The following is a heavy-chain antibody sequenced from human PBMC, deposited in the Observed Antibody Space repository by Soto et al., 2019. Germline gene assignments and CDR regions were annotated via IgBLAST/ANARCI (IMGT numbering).Heavy chain of an antibody. V-gene: IGHV5-51*01. D-gene: IGHD2-15*01. J-gene: IGHJ4*02. CDR3: ARRGYGGNEGYFDH. Sequence: GESLNISCNGSGYSFTTYLIGWVRQMPGKGLEWMGIIFPGDSDIRYSPSFQGQVTMSADKSISTAYLQWSSLKASDTAMYYCARRGYGGNEGYFDHWGQGTLVTVS. CDR1: GYSFTTYL. CDR2: IFPGDSDI.